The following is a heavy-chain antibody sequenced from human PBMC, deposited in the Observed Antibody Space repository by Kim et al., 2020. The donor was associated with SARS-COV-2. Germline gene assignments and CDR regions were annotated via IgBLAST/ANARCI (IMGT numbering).Heavy chain of an antibody. V-gene: IGHV4-39*01. CDR2: IYYSGST. D-gene: IGHD6-6*01. CDR3: AREGAEQLVCDY. Sequence: SETLSLTCTVSGGSISSSSYYWGWIRQPPGKGLEWIGSIYYSGSTYYNPSLKSRVTISVDTSKNQFSLKLSSVTAADTAVYYCAREGAEQLVCDYWGQGTLVTVSS. J-gene: IGHJ4*02. CDR1: GGSISSSSYY.